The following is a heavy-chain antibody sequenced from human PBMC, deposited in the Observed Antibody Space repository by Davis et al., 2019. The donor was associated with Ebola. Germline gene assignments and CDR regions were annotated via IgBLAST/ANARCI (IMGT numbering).Heavy chain of an antibody. CDR2: INPNSGGT. D-gene: IGHD1-26*01. CDR1: GYTFTGYY. V-gene: IGHV1-2*04. CDR3: ARGGGSSKRTMGY. J-gene: IGHJ4*02. Sequence: AASVKVSCKASGYTFTGYYMHWVRQAPGQGLEWMGWINPNSGGTNYAQKFQGWVTMTRDTSISTAYMELTRLRSYDTAVYYCARGGGSSKRTMGYWGQGTLVTVSS.